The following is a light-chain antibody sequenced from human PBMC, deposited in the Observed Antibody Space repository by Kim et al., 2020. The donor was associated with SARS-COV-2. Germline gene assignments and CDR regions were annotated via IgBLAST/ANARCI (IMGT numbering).Light chain of an antibody. CDR3: QAWDSSLVV. V-gene: IGLV3-1*01. CDR1: KLGDKY. CDR2: QDS. Sequence: SYELTQQPSVSVSPGQTASITCSGDKLGDKYACWYQQKPGQSPVLVIYQDSKRPSGIPERFSGSNSGNTATLTISGTQAMDEADYYCQAWDSSLVVFGGGTQLTVL. J-gene: IGLJ2*01.